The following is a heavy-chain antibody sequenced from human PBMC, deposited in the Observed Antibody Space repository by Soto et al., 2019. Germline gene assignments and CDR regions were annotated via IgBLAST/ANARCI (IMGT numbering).Heavy chain of an antibody. J-gene: IGHJ4*02. D-gene: IGHD6-13*01. CDR2: ISWNSGSI. V-gene: IGHV3-9*01. Sequence: EVPLVESGGGLVQPGRSLRLSCAASGFTFDDYAMHWVRQAPGKGLEWVSGISWNSGSIGYADSVKGRFTISRDNAKNSLDLQMNGLRAEDTALYYCAKGLSRGRSSWRHYFDYWGQGTLVTVSA. CDR3: AKGLSRGRSSWRHYFDY. CDR1: GFTFDDYA.